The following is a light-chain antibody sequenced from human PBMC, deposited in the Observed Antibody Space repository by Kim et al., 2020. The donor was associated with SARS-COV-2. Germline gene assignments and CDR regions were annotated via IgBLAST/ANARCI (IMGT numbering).Light chain of an antibody. CDR2: EDI. Sequence: EKFVSWFRQKPGQSPVLVIYEDIKRPSGIPERISGSTSGNTATLTIGGTQAMDEADYYCQTWDSSIVVFGGGTKVTVL. CDR3: QTWDSSIVV. CDR1: EKF. V-gene: IGLV3-1*01. J-gene: IGLJ3*02.